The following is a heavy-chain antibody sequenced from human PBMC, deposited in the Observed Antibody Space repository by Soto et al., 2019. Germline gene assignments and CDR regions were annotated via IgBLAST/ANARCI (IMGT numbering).Heavy chain of an antibody. J-gene: IGHJ4*02. Sequence: EVQLLESGGGLVQPGGSLRLSCAASGFTFSSYAMGWVRQSPGKGLEWVAGIRGNGGSTNYAESVKGRFTISRDNSKNTLYLEINSLRAEDTAIYYCAKEALRLMTKVTTLEYWGQGTLVTVSS. CDR2: IRGNGGST. CDR3: AKEALRLMTKVTTLEY. V-gene: IGHV3-23*01. D-gene: IGHD4-17*01. CDR1: GFTFSSYA.